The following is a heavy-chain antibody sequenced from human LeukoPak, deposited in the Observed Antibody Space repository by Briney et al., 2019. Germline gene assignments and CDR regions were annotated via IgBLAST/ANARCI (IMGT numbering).Heavy chain of an antibody. J-gene: IGHJ4*02. CDR1: GFTFSSYG. CDR3: ARDISYSGVASFDY. CDR2: IWYDGRNK. D-gene: IGHD1-26*01. V-gene: IGHV3-33*08. Sequence: GGSLRLSCAASGFTFSSYGMHWVRQAPGKGLEWVAVIWYDGRNKYYADSVKGRFTISRDNSKNTLYLQMNSLRAEDTAVYYCARDISYSGVASFDYWGQGTLVTVSS.